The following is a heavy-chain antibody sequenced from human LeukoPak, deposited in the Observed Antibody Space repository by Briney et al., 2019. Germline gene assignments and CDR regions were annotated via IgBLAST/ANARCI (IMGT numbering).Heavy chain of an antibody. Sequence: PSETLSHTCTVSGASINYYYWSWIRQPPGKGLEYIGYIYSSGSTNYNPSLKSRVTMSVDTSKNQFSLKLSSVTAADTAVYYCARDSRYSDTSGYYYSHYYMDVWGKGTTVTVSS. V-gene: IGHV4-59*01. CDR2: IYSSGST. CDR1: GASINYYY. J-gene: IGHJ6*03. CDR3: ARDSRYSDTSGYYYSHYYMDV. D-gene: IGHD3-22*01.